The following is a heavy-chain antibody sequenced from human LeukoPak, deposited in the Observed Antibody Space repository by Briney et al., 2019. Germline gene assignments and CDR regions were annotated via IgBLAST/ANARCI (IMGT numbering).Heavy chain of an antibody. J-gene: IGHJ4*02. CDR1: GFTFSSYA. CDR2: ISHDGSNK. V-gene: IGHV3-30*04. Sequence: PGGSLRLSCAASGFTFSSYAMHWVCQAPGKGLEWVAVISHDGSNKYYADSVKGRFTISRDNSKNTLYLQMNSLRAEDTAVYYCARAPDSGYDYYFDYWGQGTLVTVSS. D-gene: IGHD5-12*01. CDR3: ARAPDSGYDYYFDY.